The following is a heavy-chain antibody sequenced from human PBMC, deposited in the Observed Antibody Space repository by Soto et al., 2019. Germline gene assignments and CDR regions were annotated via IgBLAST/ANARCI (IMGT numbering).Heavy chain of an antibody. CDR2: IYYSGST. D-gene: IGHD1-20*01. J-gene: IGHJ5*02. Sequence: SETLSLTCTVSVGSISSSSYYWGWIRQPPGKGLEWIGSIYYSGSTYYNPSLKSRVTISVDTSKNQFSLKLSSVTAADTAVYYCARQMYNYWFDPWGQGTLVTVSS. CDR3: ARQMYNYWFDP. V-gene: IGHV4-39*01. CDR1: VGSISSSSYY.